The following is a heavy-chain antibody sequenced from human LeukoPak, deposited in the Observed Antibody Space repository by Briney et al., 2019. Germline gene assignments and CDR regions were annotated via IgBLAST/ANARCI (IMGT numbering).Heavy chain of an antibody. CDR2: ISSSSSYI. J-gene: IGHJ6*02. Sequence: GGSLRLSCAASGFTFSSYSMNWVRQAPGKGLEWVSSISSSSSYIYYADSVKGRFTISRDNSKNTLYLQMNSLRAEDTAVYYCARDANYYGSGSYSYGMDVWGQGTTVTVSS. V-gene: IGHV3-21*01. D-gene: IGHD3-10*01. CDR1: GFTFSSYS. CDR3: ARDANYYGSGSYSYGMDV.